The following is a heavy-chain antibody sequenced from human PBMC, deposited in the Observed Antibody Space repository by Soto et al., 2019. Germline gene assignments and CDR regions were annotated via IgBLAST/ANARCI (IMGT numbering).Heavy chain of an antibody. V-gene: IGHV1-8*01. CDR1: GYTFTSYD. Sequence: GASVKVSCKASGYTFTSYDINWVRQATGQGLEWMGWMNPNIGNTGYAQKFQGRVTITRNASMSTAYMELSSLRSEDTAVYYCARQDDSSGYAHWGQGTLVTVSS. CDR2: MNPNIGNT. CDR3: ARQDDSSGYAH. D-gene: IGHD3-22*01. J-gene: IGHJ4*02.